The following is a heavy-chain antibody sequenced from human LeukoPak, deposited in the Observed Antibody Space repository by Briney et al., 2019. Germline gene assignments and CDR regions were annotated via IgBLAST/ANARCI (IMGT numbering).Heavy chain of an antibody. D-gene: IGHD6-13*01. CDR3: AREDGYSSSWYSDY. V-gene: IGHV3-11*05. CDR1: GFTFSDYY. Sequence: PGGSLRLSCAASGFTFSDYYMSWIRQAPGKGLEWVSDISSTSIYTNYADSVKGRFTISRDNAKNSLYLRMNSLRAGDTAVYYCAREDGYSSSWYSDYWGQGTLVTVSS. J-gene: IGHJ4*02. CDR2: ISSTSIYT.